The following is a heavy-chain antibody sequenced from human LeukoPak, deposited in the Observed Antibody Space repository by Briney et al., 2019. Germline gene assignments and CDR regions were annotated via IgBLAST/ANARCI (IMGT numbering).Heavy chain of an antibody. Sequence: SETLSLTCTVSGGSISSYYWSWIRQPPGKGLEWIGYIYSSGSTNYNPSLKSRVTISVDTSKNQFSLKLTSVTAADTAVYYCARVGYYSGSSYGMDVWGQGTTVIVSS. V-gene: IGHV4-59*08. CDR3: ARVGYYSGSSYGMDV. CDR1: GGSISSYY. J-gene: IGHJ6*02. CDR2: IYSSGST. D-gene: IGHD1-26*01.